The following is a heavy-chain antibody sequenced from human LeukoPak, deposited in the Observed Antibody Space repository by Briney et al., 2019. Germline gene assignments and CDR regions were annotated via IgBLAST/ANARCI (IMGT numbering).Heavy chain of an antibody. D-gene: IGHD3-22*01. CDR2: T. Sequence: AETLSLTCTVSGGSIRVTTGAGSASPQGRGWSGLGTYYNPSLKSRVTISVDTSKNQFSLKLSSVTAADTAVYYCASNRHDSSGGYYYYGMDVWGQGTTVTVSS. CDR1: GGSIRVTT. CDR3: ASNRHDSSGGYYYYGMDV. J-gene: IGHJ6*02. V-gene: IGHV4-39*07.